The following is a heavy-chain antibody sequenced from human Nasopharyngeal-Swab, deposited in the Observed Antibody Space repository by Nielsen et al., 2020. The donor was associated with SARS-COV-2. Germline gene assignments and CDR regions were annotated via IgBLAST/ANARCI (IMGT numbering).Heavy chain of an antibody. V-gene: IGHV3-23*01. Sequence: GESLKISCAASGFTFSNFAMSWVRQAPGKGLEWVSSISGSGGSTYYADSVKGRFTISRDNSKNTLYLQMNSLRAEDTAVYYCAKDEAVAGTGDYWGQGTLVTVSS. CDR3: AKDEAVAGTGDY. D-gene: IGHD6-19*01. CDR1: GFTFSNFA. CDR2: ISGSGGST. J-gene: IGHJ4*02.